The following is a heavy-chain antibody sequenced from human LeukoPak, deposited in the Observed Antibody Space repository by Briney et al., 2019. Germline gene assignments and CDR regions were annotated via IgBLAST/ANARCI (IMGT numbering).Heavy chain of an antibody. D-gene: IGHD6-13*01. Sequence: EASAKVSCKASGGTFSTYAISWVRQAPGQGLEWVGRIVPILGTANYAQNFQGRVTITADRSTTTAYMELSSLRSEDTAVYYCARVPQGSSWPYYFDYWGQGTLVTVSS. CDR1: GGTFSTYA. J-gene: IGHJ4*02. CDR2: IVPILGTA. V-gene: IGHV1-69*04. CDR3: ARVPQGSSWPYYFDY.